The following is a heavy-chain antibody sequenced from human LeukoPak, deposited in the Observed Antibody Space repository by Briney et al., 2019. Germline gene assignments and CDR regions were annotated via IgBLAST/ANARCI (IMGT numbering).Heavy chain of an antibody. CDR2: IYSGGST. V-gene: IGHV3-66*01. Sequence: GGSLRLSCAASEFSVGSNYMTWVRQAPGKGLEWVSLIYSGGSTYYADSVKGRFTISRDNSKNTLYLQMNSLRAEDTAVYYCARATGSGSWVSYYYMDVWGKGTTVTVSS. D-gene: IGHD3-10*01. CDR3: ARATGSGSWVSYYYMDV. J-gene: IGHJ6*03. CDR1: EFSVGSNY.